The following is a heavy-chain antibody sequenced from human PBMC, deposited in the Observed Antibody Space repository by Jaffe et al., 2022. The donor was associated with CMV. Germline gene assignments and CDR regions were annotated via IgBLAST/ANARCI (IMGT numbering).Heavy chain of an antibody. CDR3: TTGRELGYYYYGMDV. D-gene: IGHD1-26*01. CDR2: IKSKTDGGTT. Sequence: EVQLVESGGGLVKPGGSLRLSCAASGFTFSNAWMSWVRQAPGKGLEWVGRIKSKTDGGTTDYAAPVKGRFTISRDDSKNTLYLQMNSLKTEDTAVYYCTTGRELGYYYYGMDVWGQGTTVTVSS. V-gene: IGHV3-15*01. CDR1: GFTFSNAW. J-gene: IGHJ6*02.